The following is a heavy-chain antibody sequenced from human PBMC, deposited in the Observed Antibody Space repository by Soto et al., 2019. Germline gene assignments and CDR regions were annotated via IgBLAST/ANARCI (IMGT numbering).Heavy chain of an antibody. V-gene: IGHV1-69*12. Sequence: QVQLVQSGAEVKKPGSSVKVSCKASGGTFISYAISWVRQAPGQGLEWMGGIIPIFGTADYAQNCQGRVTIHDDQPTTKGKTELRRMASEDSAVDYCASPYDSSGYYYRGMAHWGQETLVNASS. CDR2: IIPIFGTA. J-gene: IGHJ4*02. CDR1: GGTFISYA. CDR3: ASPYDSSGYYYRGMAH. D-gene: IGHD3-22*01.